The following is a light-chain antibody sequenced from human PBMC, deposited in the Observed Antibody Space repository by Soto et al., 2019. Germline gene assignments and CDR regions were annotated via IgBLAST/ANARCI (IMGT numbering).Light chain of an antibody. CDR3: QSADSSGTYL. J-gene: IGLJ2*01. V-gene: IGLV3-25*02. Sequence: SYYLAQPPSVSVSPGQTARIACSGDALPKQYAYWYQQKPGQAPVLVIYKDSERPSGIPERFSGSSSGTTVTLTISGVQAEDEADYYCQSADSSGTYLFGGGTKVTVL. CDR1: ALPKQY. CDR2: KDS.